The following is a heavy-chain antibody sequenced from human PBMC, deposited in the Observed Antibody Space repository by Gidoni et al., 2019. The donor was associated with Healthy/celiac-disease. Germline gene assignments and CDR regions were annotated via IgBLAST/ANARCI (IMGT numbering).Heavy chain of an antibody. CDR1: GFTFSSYS. CDR3: ARDWLRDIAARRGWFDP. J-gene: IGHJ5*02. V-gene: IGHV3-21*01. Sequence: EVQLVESGGGLVKPGGSLRLSCAASGFTFSSYSMNWVRQAPGKGLEWVSSISSSSSYIYYADSVKGRFTISRDNAKNSLYLQMNSLRAEDTAVYYCARDWLRDIAARRGWFDPWGQGTLVTVSS. CDR2: ISSSSSYI. D-gene: IGHD6-6*01.